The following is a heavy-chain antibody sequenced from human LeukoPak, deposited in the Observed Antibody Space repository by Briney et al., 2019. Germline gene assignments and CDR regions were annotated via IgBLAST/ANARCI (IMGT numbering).Heavy chain of an antibody. J-gene: IGHJ3*02. CDR2: ISSSGSTI. Sequence: GGSLRLSCAASGFTFSDYYMSWIRQAPGKGLEWVSYISSSGSTIYYADSVKGRFTISRDNAKNSLYLQMNSLRAEDTAVYYCARDYRITMIGVVKMGNQHAFDIWGQGTMVTVSS. D-gene: IGHD3-22*01. CDR1: GFTFSDYY. CDR3: ARDYRITMIGVVKMGNQHAFDI. V-gene: IGHV3-11*04.